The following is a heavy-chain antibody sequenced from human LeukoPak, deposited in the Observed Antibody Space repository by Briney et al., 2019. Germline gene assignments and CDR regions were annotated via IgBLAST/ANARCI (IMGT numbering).Heavy chain of an antibody. CDR3: ATGLMGITGTMSHYDAFDI. CDR2: VDPEDGET. Sequence: GATVKISCKASGYTFTDYYMHWVQQAPGKGLEWMGRVDPEDGETIYAEKFQGRVTITADTSTDTAYMELSSLRSEDTAVYYCATGLMGITGTMSHYDAFDIWGQGTMVTVSS. D-gene: IGHD1-7*01. CDR1: GYTFTDYY. V-gene: IGHV1-69-2*01. J-gene: IGHJ3*02.